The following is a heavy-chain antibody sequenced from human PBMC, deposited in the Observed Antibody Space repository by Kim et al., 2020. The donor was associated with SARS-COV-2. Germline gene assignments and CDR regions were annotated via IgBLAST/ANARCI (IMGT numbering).Heavy chain of an antibody. V-gene: IGHV4-59*01. CDR1: GGSISNYY. Sequence: SETLSLTCTVSGGSISNYYWSWIRQPPGKGLEWIGYIYYSGSTKYNPSLKSRVTISVDTSKNQFSLKLSSVTAAETAVYYGASRDSGTDYYVNWGQGTLV. CDR3: ASRDSGTDYYVN. CDR2: IYYSGST. J-gene: IGHJ4*02. D-gene: IGHD1-26*01.